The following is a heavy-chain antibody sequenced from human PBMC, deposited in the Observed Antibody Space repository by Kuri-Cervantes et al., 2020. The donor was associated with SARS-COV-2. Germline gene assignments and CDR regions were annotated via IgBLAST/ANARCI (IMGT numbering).Heavy chain of an antibody. Sequence: GGSLRLSCAASGFTFSSYEMNWVRQAPGKGLEWVSYISSSGSTIYYADSVKGRFTISRDNAKSTLYLQMNSLRAEDTAVYYCARICSSTSCLGNYFDYWGQGTLVTVSS. CDR2: ISSSGSTI. J-gene: IGHJ4*02. D-gene: IGHD2-2*01. CDR3: ARICSSTSCLGNYFDY. CDR1: GFTFSSYE. V-gene: IGHV3-48*03.